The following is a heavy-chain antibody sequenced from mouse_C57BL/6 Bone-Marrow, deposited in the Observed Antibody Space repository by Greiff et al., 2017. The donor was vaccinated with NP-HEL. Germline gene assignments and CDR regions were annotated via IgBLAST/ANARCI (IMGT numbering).Heavy chain of an antibody. CDR1: GYTFTSYD. J-gene: IGHJ2*01. V-gene: IGHV1-85*01. CDR3: ARGGVTGTWGYFDY. D-gene: IGHD4-1*01. Sequence: QVQLQLSGPELVKPGASVKLSCKASGYTFTSYDINWVKQRPGQGLEWIGWIYPRDGSTKYNEKFKGKATLTVDTSSSTAYMELHSLTSEDSAVYFCARGGVTGTWGYFDYWGQGTTLTVSS. CDR2: IYPRDGST.